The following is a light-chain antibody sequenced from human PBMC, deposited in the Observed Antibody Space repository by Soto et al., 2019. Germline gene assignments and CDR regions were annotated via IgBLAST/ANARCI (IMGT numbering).Light chain of an antibody. CDR3: MHALHTSIT. CDR1: QSLLHSNGNNY. CDR2: LDS. Sequence: DIVMTQSPLSLSVTPGEPASISCRCSQSLLHSNGNNYVDWYLQKPGQSPQLLIYLDSNRASGVRDRCSGSRSGTDFTLKISRVEAEDVGVYYCMHALHTSITFGPGTKVDI. V-gene: IGKV2-28*01. J-gene: IGKJ3*01.